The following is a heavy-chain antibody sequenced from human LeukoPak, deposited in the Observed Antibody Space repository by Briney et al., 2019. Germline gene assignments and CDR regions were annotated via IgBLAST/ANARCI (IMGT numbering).Heavy chain of an antibody. D-gene: IGHD6-19*01. CDR3: ARVQGSSGPGIFEY. V-gene: IGHV3-7*01. Sequence: GGSLRLSCAASGFTFSNYWMSWVRQAPAKGLEWVANIKQDGSEKLYMDSVKGRLTISRDNAKNSLYLQMNSLRVEDTGVYYCARVQGSSGPGIFEYWGQGTLVTVSS. CDR2: IKQDGSEK. J-gene: IGHJ4*02. CDR1: GFTFSNYW.